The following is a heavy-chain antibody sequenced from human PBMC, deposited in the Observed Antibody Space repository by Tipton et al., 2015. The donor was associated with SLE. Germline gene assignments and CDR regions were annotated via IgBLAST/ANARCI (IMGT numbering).Heavy chain of an antibody. CDR3: ARGGAWEWPPLDGFDI. J-gene: IGHJ3*02. CDR2: VSHRGNT. V-gene: IGHV4-38-2*02. D-gene: IGHD3-3*01. CDR1: YASVNTANS. Sequence: TLSLTCLVSYASVNTANSWGWIRQAPGKGLEWLGTVSHRGNTYYNPSLKSRVAISVDKSKNHFSLTLSSTIAADTAVYYCARGGAWEWPPLDGFDIWGQGTLVTISA.